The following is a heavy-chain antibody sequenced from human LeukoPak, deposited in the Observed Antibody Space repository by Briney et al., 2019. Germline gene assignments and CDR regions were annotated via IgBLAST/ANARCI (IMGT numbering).Heavy chain of an antibody. D-gene: IGHD1-26*01. V-gene: IGHV3-30*04. J-gene: IGHJ4*02. CDR3: ARAHSGSYVYFDY. CDR2: ISYDGSNK. Sequence: GGSLRLSCAASGFTFSSYAMHWVRQAPGKGLEWVAVISYDGSNKYYADSVKGRFTISRDNSKNTLYLQMNSPRAEDTAVYYCARAHSGSYVYFDYWGQGTLVTVSS. CDR1: GFTFSSYA.